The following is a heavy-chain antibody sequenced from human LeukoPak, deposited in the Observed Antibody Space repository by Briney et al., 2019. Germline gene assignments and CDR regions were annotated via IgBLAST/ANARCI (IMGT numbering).Heavy chain of an antibody. CDR3: ARGHYSSAYYVDY. CDR1: GYTFTSYE. V-gene: IGHV1-8*01. D-gene: IGHD3-22*01. CDR2: MNPNSGNR. Sequence: ASVKVSCKASGYTFTSYEINWVRQATGQGLEWMGWMNPNSGNRGYAQKFQGRVTMTRNTSISTAYMELSSLRSEDTAVYYCARGHYSSAYYVDYWGQGTLVTVCS. J-gene: IGHJ4*02.